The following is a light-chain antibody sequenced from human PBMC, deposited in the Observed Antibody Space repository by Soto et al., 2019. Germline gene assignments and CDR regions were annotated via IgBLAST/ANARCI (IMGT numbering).Light chain of an antibody. V-gene: IGKV1-39*01. CDR3: QQSYSHPSIT. J-gene: IGKJ1*01. CDR2: AAS. Sequence: DIQMTQSPSSLSASVGDRVTITCRASQSISSYLNLYQQKPGKAPKLLIYAASSLQSGVPSRFSDSVSGTDFTLTISSLQPEDFGTYYCQQSYSHPSITCGRGTKVEIK. CDR1: QSISSY.